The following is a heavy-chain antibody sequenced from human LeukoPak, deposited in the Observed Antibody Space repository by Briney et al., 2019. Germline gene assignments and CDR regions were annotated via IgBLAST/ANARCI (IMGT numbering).Heavy chain of an antibody. J-gene: IGHJ5*02. CDR2: VSTSNPHT. V-gene: IGHV1-18*01. CDR3: ARDRFLWGLGNWFDL. CDR1: GYTLTNYG. Sequence: ASVKVSCKTSGYTLTNYGISWVRQAPGQGLEWMAWVSTSNPHTNYAPKFRGRVIVTIDTSTTTAYLEMRSLTSDDTAVYYCARDRFLWGLGNWFDLWGQGTLVTVTS. D-gene: IGHD3-3*01.